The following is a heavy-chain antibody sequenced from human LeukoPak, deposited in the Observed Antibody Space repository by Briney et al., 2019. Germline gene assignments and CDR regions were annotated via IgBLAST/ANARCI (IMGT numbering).Heavy chain of an antibody. D-gene: IGHD6-13*01. Sequence: PGGSLRLSCAASGFTFSNAWMSWVSQAPGKGLEWVGRIKSKTDGGTTDYAAPVKGRFTISRDDSKNTLYLQMNSLKTEDTAVYYCTTDDQGIAAAGTGFDYWGQGTLVTVSS. CDR3: TTDDQGIAAAGTGFDY. CDR2: IKSKTDGGTT. CDR1: GFTFSNAW. J-gene: IGHJ4*02. V-gene: IGHV3-15*01.